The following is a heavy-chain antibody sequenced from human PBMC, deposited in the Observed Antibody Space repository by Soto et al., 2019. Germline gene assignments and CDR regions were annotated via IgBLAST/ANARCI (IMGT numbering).Heavy chain of an antibody. J-gene: IGHJ4*02. CDR3: ARDLAKGGGSAGFDY. CDR2: INPKSGGT. CDR1: GYTFTVYY. Sequence: VASVKVSCKASGYTFTVYYMNWARQAPGQGLEWMGWINPKSGGTMYPQKFQGRVTMTWDTSISTAYMALTRLRSADTAVYYCARDLAKGGGSAGFDYWGQGTLVTVSS. D-gene: IGHD1-26*01. V-gene: IGHV1-2*02.